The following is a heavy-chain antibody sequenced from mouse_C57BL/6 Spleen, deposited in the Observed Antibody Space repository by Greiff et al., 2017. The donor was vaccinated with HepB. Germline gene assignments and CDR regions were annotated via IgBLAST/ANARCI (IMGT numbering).Heavy chain of an antibody. Sequence: QVQLQQPGAELVKPGASVKLSCKASGYTFTSYWMQWVKQRTGQGLEWIGEIDPSDSYTNYNQKFKGKATLTVDTSSSTAYMQLSSLTSEDSAVYYCARKAYYSNYVKDYWGQGTTLTVSS. J-gene: IGHJ2*01. D-gene: IGHD2-5*01. CDR3: ARKAYYSNYVKDY. CDR2: IDPSDSYT. V-gene: IGHV1-50*01. CDR1: GYTFTSYW.